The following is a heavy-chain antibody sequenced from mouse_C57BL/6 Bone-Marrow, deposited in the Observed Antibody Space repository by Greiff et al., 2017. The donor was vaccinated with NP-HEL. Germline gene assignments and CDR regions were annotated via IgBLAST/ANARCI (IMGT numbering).Heavy chain of an antibody. J-gene: IGHJ4*01. V-gene: IGHV5-17*01. Sequence: EVKLMESGGGLVKPGGSLKLSCAASGFTFSDYGMHWVRQAPETGLEWVAYISSGSSTIYYADTVKGRFTISRDNAKNTLFLQMTSLRSEDTAMYYCARPGLTTDYYAMDYWGQGTSVTVSS. CDR1: GFTFSDYG. CDR3: ARPGLTTDYYAMDY. D-gene: IGHD2-12*01. CDR2: ISSGSSTI.